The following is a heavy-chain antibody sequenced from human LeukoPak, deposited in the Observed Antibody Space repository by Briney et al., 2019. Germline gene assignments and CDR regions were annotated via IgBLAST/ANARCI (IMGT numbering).Heavy chain of an antibody. Sequence: ASVKVSCKASGYTFTSYDINWVRQATGQGLEWMGWMNPNSGNTGYAQKFQGRVTMTRNTSISTAYMELSSLRSEDTAVYYCARARKQLVRRYNYYMDVWGKGTTVTVSS. D-gene: IGHD6-6*01. J-gene: IGHJ6*03. CDR1: GYTFTSYD. CDR2: MNPNSGNT. CDR3: ARARKQLVRRYNYYMDV. V-gene: IGHV1-8*01.